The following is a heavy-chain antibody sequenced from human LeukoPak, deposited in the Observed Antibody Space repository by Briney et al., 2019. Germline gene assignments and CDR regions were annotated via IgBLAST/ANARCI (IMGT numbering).Heavy chain of an antibody. CDR2: ISAYNGNT. J-gene: IGHJ5*02. Sequence: ASVKVSCKASGYTFTSYGISWVRQAPGQGLEWMGWISAYNGNTNYAQKLQGRVTMTTDTSTSTAYMELRSLRSDDTAVYYCARRREYQLLYGWFDPWGQGTLVTVSS. D-gene: IGHD2-2*02. CDR3: ARRREYQLLYGWFDP. V-gene: IGHV1-18*01. CDR1: GYTFTSYG.